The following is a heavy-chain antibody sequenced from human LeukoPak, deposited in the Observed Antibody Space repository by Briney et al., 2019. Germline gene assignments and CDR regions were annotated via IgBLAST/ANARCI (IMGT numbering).Heavy chain of an antibody. CDR2: IDSSGVST. V-gene: IGHV3-21*04. CDR3: AKWGCSGGSCYPFDY. Sequence: GGSLRLSCAASGFTFSASTMNWVRQAPGKGLEWVSSIDSSGVSTFCVASLRGRFTISRDNAKNSLYLQMNSLRAEDTAVYYCAKWGCSGGSCYPFDYWGQGTLVTVSS. CDR1: GFTFSAST. J-gene: IGHJ4*02. D-gene: IGHD2-15*01.